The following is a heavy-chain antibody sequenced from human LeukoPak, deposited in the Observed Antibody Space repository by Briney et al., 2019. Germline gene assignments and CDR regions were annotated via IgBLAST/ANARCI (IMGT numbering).Heavy chain of an antibody. V-gene: IGHV3-11*01. Sequence: PGGSLRLSCAVSGFTFSDYYMSWIRQAPGKGLEWVSYISSGGSTISHADSVKGRFTISRDNAENSLYLQMNSLRAVDTAVYYCARRAAAVRCFDYWGQGTLVTVSS. CDR2: ISSGGSTI. J-gene: IGHJ4*02. CDR1: GFTFSDYY. D-gene: IGHD6-13*01. CDR3: ARRAAAVRCFDY.